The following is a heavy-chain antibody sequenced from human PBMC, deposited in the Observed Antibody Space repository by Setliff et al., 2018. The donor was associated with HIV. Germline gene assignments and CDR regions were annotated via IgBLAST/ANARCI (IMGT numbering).Heavy chain of an antibody. D-gene: IGHD3-10*01. CDR3: ATTYYYGVESYSLDY. Sequence: SETLSLTCTVSGDSISSGSYYWNWIRQPAGKGLEWIGRIYTSGTTTYNPSLKSRVTISVDTSKNQFSLKLSSVTAADTAVYYCATTYYYGVESYSLDYWGQGTLVTVSS. J-gene: IGHJ4*02. CDR1: GDSISSGSYY. CDR2: IYTSGTT. V-gene: IGHV4-61*02.